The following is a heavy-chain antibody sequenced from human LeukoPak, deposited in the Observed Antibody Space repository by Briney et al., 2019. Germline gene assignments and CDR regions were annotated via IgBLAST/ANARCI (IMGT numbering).Heavy chain of an antibody. CDR1: GYTFTGYY. D-gene: IGHD3-22*01. J-gene: IGHJ3*02. V-gene: IGHV1-2*04. Sequence: ASVKVSCKASGYTFTGYYMHWVRQAPGQGLEWMGWVNPNSGGTNYAQKFQGWVTMTRDTSISTAYMELSRLRSDDTAVYYCAKDFRGMIVDAFDIWGQGTMVTVSS. CDR3: AKDFRGMIVDAFDI. CDR2: VNPNSGGT.